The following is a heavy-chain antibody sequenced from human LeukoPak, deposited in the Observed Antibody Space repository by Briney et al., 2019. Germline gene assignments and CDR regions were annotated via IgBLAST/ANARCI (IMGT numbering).Heavy chain of an antibody. Sequence: SETLSLTCSVSGDSIRNYHWTWIRQSPGQGLKWIGYIHYNGNHYYNPSLETRVTRSADTFSNQFSLMLNSVTAADTAVYYCARGYTVTTFTYWGQGTLVTVSS. J-gene: IGHJ4*02. D-gene: IGHD4-17*01. CDR3: ARGYTVTTFTY. CDR2: IHYNGNH. CDR1: GDSIRNYH. V-gene: IGHV4-59*12.